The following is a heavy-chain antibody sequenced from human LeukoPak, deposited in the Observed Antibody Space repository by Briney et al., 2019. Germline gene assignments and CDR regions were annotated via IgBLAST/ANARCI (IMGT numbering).Heavy chain of an antibody. CDR1: GGSISSYY. CDR2: IYYSGST. CDR3: ASLGGSYPPIYYFDY. D-gene: IGHD1-26*01. Sequence: PSETLSLTCTVSGGSISSYYWSWIRQPPGKGLEWIGYIYYSGSTNYNPSLKSRVTISVDTSKNQFSLKLSSVTAADTAVYYCASLGGSYPPIYYFDYWGQGTLVTVSS. J-gene: IGHJ4*02. V-gene: IGHV4-59*12.